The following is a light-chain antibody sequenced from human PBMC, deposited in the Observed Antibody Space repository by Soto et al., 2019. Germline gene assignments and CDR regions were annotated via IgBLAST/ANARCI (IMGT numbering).Light chain of an antibody. CDR2: GAS. CDR3: QQYDNLPPWT. J-gene: IGKJ1*01. V-gene: IGKV3-15*01. CDR1: QTIGTY. Sequence: EIVMTQSPATLSVSPGESATLSCKASQTIGTYLAWYQQKPGQAPRLLIYGASTRATGVPARFSGGVSGTAYTLTISSLQSEDFAIYHCQQYDNLPPWTFGQGTKVEIK.